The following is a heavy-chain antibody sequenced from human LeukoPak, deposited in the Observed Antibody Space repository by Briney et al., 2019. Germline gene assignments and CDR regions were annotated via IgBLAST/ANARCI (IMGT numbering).Heavy chain of an antibody. CDR3: AKDGPNYGSSFDY. V-gene: IGHV3-23*01. CDR2: VSGSSGST. J-gene: IGHJ4*02. Sequence: GGSLRLSCAASGFTFSSYAMSWVRQAPGKGLEWVSAVSGSSGSTYYADSVKGRFTISRDNSKNTMYLQMNSLRAEDTAVYYCAKDGPNYGSSFDYWGQGTLVTVSS. D-gene: IGHD6-6*01. CDR1: GFTFSSYA.